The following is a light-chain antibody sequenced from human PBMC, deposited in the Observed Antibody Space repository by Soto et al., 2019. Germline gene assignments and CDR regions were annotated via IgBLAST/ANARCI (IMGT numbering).Light chain of an antibody. CDR1: SSDVGGYNY. V-gene: IGLV2-14*03. Sequence: QSALTQPASVSGSPGQSITISCTGTSSDVGGYNYVSWYQQHPGKAPKLMIHDVSSRPSGVSKRFSGSKSGNTASLTISGLLSEDEADYYCTSYTTNKTPLFGGGTKVTVL. J-gene: IGLJ2*01. CDR3: TSYTTNKTPL. CDR2: DVS.